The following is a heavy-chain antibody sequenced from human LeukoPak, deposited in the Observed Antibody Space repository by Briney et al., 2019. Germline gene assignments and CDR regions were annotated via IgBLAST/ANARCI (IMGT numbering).Heavy chain of an antibody. J-gene: IGHJ5*02. V-gene: IGHV4-59*01. Sequence: SETLSLTCTVSGGSISSYYWSWIRQPPGKGLEWIGYIYYSGSTNYNPSLKSRVTISVDTSKNQFSLKLSSVTAADTAVYYCARVGPRYSSGWPRGNWFDPWGQGTLVTVSS. CDR3: ARVGPRYSSGWPRGNWFDP. D-gene: IGHD6-19*01. CDR2: IYYSGST. CDR1: GGSISSYY.